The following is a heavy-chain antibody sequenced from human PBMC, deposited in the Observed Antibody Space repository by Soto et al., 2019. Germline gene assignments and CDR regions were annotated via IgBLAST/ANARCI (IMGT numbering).Heavy chain of an antibody. CDR1: GDSVSSNSAA. D-gene: IGHD2-2*01. V-gene: IGHV6-1*01. J-gene: IGHJ5*02. CDR2: TDYRAKWYN. CDR3: ARVSIVVVPAAKSRRYNWFDP. Sequence: SRTLSLTCAISGDSVSSNSAAWSWVRQSPSRGLEWLGRTDYRAKWYNDSALSGKSRITINPATSKNKFSRQLNSVTPEDTAVYYCARVSIVVVPAAKSRRYNWFDPWGQGTLVTVSS.